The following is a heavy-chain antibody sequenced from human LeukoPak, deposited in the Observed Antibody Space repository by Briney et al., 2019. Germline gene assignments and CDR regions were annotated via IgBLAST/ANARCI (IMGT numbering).Heavy chain of an antibody. J-gene: IGHJ2*01. CDR1: GGSISSYY. V-gene: IGHV4-59*01. CDR3: ARAWPLSDPWYFDL. D-gene: IGHD5-24*01. Sequence: TSETLSLTCTVSGGSISSYYWSWIRQPPGKGLEWIGYIYYSGSTNYNPSLKSRVTISVDTSKNQFSLKLSSVTAADTAVYYCARAWPLSDPWYFDLWGRGTLVTVSS. CDR2: IYYSGST.